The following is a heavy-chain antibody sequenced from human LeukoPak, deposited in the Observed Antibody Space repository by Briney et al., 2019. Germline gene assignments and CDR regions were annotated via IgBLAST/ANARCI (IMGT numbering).Heavy chain of an antibody. D-gene: IGHD3-22*01. J-gene: IGHJ4*02. Sequence: ASVKVSCKASGYTFTSYGISWVRQAPGQGLEWMGWISAYNGNTNYAQKLQGRVTMTTDTSTSTAYMELRSLRSDDTAVYYCARAHGLYYYDSSGYYFFDYWGQGTLVTVSS. V-gene: IGHV1-18*01. CDR2: ISAYNGNT. CDR1: GYTFTSYG. CDR3: ARAHGLYYYDSSGYYFFDY.